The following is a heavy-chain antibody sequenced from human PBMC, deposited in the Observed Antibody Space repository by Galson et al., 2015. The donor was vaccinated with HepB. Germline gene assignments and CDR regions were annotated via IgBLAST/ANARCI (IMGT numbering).Heavy chain of an antibody. J-gene: IGHJ4*02. CDR2: ISYDGSNK. D-gene: IGHD6-19*01. V-gene: IGHV3-30-3*01. CDR1: GFTFSSYA. CDR3: ARDRQGKGQWLSLSDY. Sequence: SLRLSCAASGFTFSSYAMHWVRQAPGKGLEWVAVISYDGSNKYYADSVKGRFTISRDNSKNTLYLQMNSLRAEDTAVYYCARDRQGKGQWLSLSDYWGQGTLVTVSS.